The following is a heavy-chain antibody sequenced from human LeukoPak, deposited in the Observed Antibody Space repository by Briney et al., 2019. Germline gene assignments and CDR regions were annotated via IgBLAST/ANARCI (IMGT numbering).Heavy chain of an antibody. D-gene: IGHD3-10*01. Sequence: SETLSLTCTVSGDSISSYYWGWIRQPPGKGLEWVGSLHHSGSTYHNPSLKSRVTISLDMSKNQFSLKLSSVTAADTAVYYCARAPTYYYGSGSGAFDIWGQGTMVTVSS. CDR2: LHHSGST. CDR3: ARAPTYYYGSGSGAFDI. J-gene: IGHJ3*02. CDR1: GDSISSYY. V-gene: IGHV4-38-2*02.